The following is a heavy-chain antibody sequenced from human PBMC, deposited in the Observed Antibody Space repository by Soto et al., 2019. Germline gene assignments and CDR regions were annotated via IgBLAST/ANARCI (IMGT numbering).Heavy chain of an antibody. CDR1: GFTFSSYS. V-gene: IGHV3-21*01. D-gene: IGHD2-15*01. J-gene: IGHJ4*02. Sequence: GGSLRLSCAASGFTFSSYSMKWGRQAPGEGVEWVSSISSSSSYIYYADSVKGRFTISRDNAKNSLYLQMNSLRAEDTAVYYCARVPHCSGGSCYRVYFDYWGQGTLVTVSS. CDR3: ARVPHCSGGSCYRVYFDY. CDR2: ISSSSSYI.